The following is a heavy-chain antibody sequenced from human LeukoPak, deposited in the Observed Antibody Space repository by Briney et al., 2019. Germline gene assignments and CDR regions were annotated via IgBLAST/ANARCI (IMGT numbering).Heavy chain of an antibody. D-gene: IGHD6-6*01. V-gene: IGHV1-18*01. CDR3: ARDMYSSSFSSSFDY. Sequence: ASVKVSCKASGYTFTSYGISWVRQAPGQGLEWMGWISAYNGNTNYAQKLQGRVTITADESTSTAYMELSSLRSEDTAVYYCARDMYSSSFSSSFDYWGQGTLVTVSS. J-gene: IGHJ4*02. CDR1: GYTFTSYG. CDR2: ISAYNGNT.